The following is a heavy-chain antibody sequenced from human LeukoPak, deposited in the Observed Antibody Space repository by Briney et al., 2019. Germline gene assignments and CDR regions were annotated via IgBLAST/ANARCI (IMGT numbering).Heavy chain of an antibody. V-gene: IGHV3-23*01. CDR2: ISGSGGST. CDR1: GFTFSSYA. D-gene: IGHD2-2*01. CDR3: AKGAGVYCSSTSCYLYYYYMDV. Sequence: PGGSLRLSCAASGFTFSSYAMSWVRQAPGKGLEWVSAISGSGGSTYYADSVKGRFTISRDNSKNTLYLQMNSLRAEDTAVYYCAKGAGVYCSSTSCYLYYYYMDVWGKGTTVTVSS. J-gene: IGHJ6*03.